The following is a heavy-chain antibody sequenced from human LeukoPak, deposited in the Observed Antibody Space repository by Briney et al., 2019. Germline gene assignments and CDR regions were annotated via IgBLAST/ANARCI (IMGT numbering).Heavy chain of an antibody. D-gene: IGHD3-22*01. CDR1: GFTFSSYG. V-gene: IGHV3-33*01. J-gene: IGHJ4*02. CDR3: ARDLPQIEY. Sequence: PGGSLRLSCAASGFTFSSYGMHWVRQAPGKGLEWVALIWYDGSKKFYTDSVKGRFTISRDNSKNTLYLQMNSLRAEDTAVYYCARDLPQIEYWGQGTLVTVSS. CDR2: IWYDGSKK.